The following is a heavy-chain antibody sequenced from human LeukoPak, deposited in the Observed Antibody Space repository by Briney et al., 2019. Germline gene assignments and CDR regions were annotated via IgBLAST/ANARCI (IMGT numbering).Heavy chain of an antibody. J-gene: IGHJ4*02. CDR1: GGSISSNKYY. CDR2: INHSGST. CDR3: ARASITGTKLSFDY. V-gene: IGHV4-39*07. Sequence: SETLSLTCTVSGGSISSNKYYWSWIRQPPGKGLEWIGEINHSGSTNYNPSLKSRVTISVDTSKNQFSLKLSSVTAADTAVYYCARASITGTKLSFDYWGQGTLVSVSS. D-gene: IGHD1-7*01.